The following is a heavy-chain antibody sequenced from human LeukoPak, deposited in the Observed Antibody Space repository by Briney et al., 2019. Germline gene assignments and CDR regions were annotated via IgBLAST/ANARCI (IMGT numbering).Heavy chain of an antibody. CDR3: ARQERDCSGGSCSYFDY. V-gene: IGHV4-59*08. Sequence: SETLSLTCTVSGVSSSSSYSSWIRQPPGKGLEWIGYIFYTGDSNHNPSFKSRVSISLDTSKDQISLKLSSVTAADTAVYYCARQERDCSGGSCSYFDYWGQGTLVTVSS. D-gene: IGHD2-15*01. CDR1: GVSSSSSY. CDR2: IFYTGDS. J-gene: IGHJ4*02.